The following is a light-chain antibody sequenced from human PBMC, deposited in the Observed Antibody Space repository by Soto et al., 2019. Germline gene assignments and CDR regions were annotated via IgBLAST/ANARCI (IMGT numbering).Light chain of an antibody. V-gene: IGKV3-15*01. CDR1: QSITSS. CDR3: QKYIYRPWK. J-gene: IGKJ1*01. Sequence: EIVMTQSPATVSVFPCESATLSCIASQSITSSVAWYQQKPGQAPKLLIYAASTRAKGISDRFSGSGSGTEFTLAISGLQSEDFAVYYCQKYIYRPWKFGQGTKVDIK. CDR2: AAS.